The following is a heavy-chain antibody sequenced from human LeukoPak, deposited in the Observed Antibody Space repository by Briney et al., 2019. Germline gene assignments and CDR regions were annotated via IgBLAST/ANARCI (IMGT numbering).Heavy chain of an antibody. Sequence: ASVKVSCKASGYTFTSYDISWVRQAPGQGLEWMGWISAYNGNTNYAQKLQGRVTMTTDTSASTAYMELRSLRSDDTAVYYCARRAPGYSNLNWFDPWGQGTLVTVSS. CDR1: GYTFTSYD. J-gene: IGHJ5*02. V-gene: IGHV1-18*01. D-gene: IGHD4-11*01. CDR3: ARRAPGYSNLNWFDP. CDR2: ISAYNGNT.